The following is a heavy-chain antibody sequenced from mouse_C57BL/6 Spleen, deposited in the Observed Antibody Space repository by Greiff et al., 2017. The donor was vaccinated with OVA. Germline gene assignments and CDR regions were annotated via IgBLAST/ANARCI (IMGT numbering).Heavy chain of an antibody. CDR2: ISSGSSTI. D-gene: IGHD1-1*02. CDR1: GFTFSDYG. CDR3: ARGGSTHFDY. Sequence: DVKLVESGGGLVKPGGSLKLSCAASGFTFSDYGMHWVRQAPEKGLEWVAYISSGSSTIYYADTVKGRFTISRDNAKNTLFLQMTSLRSEDTAMYYCARGGSTHFDYWGQGTTLTVSS. V-gene: IGHV5-17*01. J-gene: IGHJ2*01.